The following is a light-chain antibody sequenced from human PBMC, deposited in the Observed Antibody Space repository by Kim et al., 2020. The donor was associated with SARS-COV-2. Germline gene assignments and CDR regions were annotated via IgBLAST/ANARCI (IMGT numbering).Light chain of an antibody. CDR3: QVWDSSSDHRV. V-gene: IGLV3-21*04. Sequence: AQGKTARITCGGNNIGSKSVHWDQQKPGQAPVLVIYYDSDRPSGIPERFSGSNSGNTATLTISRVEAGDEADYYCQVWDSSSDHRVFGGGTKLTVL. J-gene: IGLJ2*01. CDR1: NIGSKS. CDR2: YDS.